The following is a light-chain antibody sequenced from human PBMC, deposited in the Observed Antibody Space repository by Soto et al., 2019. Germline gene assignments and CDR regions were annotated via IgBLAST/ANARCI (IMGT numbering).Light chain of an antibody. CDR3: QQYYTNSGT. J-gene: IGKJ1*01. CDR1: QSLLYSSNNKTY. V-gene: IGKV4-1*01. Sequence: DIVMTQSPDSLAVSLGARATINCKSSQSLLYSSNNKTYLAWYQQRPGQPPKLLIFWVSIRESGVPERFSGSGSGTDFTLTISSLQAEDVAVYYCQQYYTNSGTFGQGTKVEIK. CDR2: WVS.